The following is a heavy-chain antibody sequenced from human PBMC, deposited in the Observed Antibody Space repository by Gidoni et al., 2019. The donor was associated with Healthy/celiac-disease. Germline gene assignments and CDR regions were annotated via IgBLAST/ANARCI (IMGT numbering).Heavy chain of an antibody. D-gene: IGHD2-21*02. CDR1: GFTFSSYA. CDR2: ISDSSGIS. CDR3: AKAYCGCDCILWYFDL. J-gene: IGHJ2*01. V-gene: IGHV3-23*01. Sequence: EVQGLEYGGGLEQTGGCLRLCCAAAGFTFSSYAMIWVRQAPGKGLEWFSGISDSSGISYYAYSVQCRFTISRYNSNHTLYLQMNSLRAEDSALYYCAKAYCGCDCILWYFDLWGRGTLVTVSS.